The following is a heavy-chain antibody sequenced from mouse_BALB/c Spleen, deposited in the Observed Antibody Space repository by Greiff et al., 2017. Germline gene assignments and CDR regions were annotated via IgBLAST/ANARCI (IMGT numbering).Heavy chain of an antibody. CDR3: AREWTRTA. CDR2: IYPGDGDT. V-gene: IGHV1-80*01. D-gene: IGHD1-2*01. Sequence: VQLKESGAELVRPGSSVKISCKASGYAFSSYWMNWVKQRPGQGLEWIGQIYPGDGDTNYNGKFKGKATLTADKSSSTAYMQLSSLTSEDSAVYFCAREWTRTAWGQGTTLTVSS. CDR1: GYAFSSYW. J-gene: IGHJ2*01.